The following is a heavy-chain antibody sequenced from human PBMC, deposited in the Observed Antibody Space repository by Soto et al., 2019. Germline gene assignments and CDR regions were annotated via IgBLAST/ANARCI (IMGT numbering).Heavy chain of an antibody. D-gene: IGHD1-26*01. CDR3: ASRERVDAFDI. Sequence: QVQLVQSGAEVKKPGSSVKVSCKASGGTFSSYAISWARQAPGQGLEWMGGIIPILGSANYAQKFQDRVTITADESTTTTYMELSSLRSEDAAVYYCASRERVDAFDIWGQGTMVTVSS. CDR1: GGTFSSYA. CDR2: IIPILGSA. V-gene: IGHV1-69*01. J-gene: IGHJ3*02.